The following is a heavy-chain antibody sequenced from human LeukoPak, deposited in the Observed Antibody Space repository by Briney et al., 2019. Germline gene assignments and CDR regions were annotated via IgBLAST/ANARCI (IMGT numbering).Heavy chain of an antibody. D-gene: IGHD3-3*01. CDR3: ARGNDFWSGYYYMDV. J-gene: IGHJ6*03. CDR2: IYYSGST. CDR1: GGPISSYY. V-gene: IGHV4-59*01. Sequence: PSETLSLTCTVSGGPISSYYWSWIRQPPGKGLEWIGYIYYSGSTNYNPSLKSRVTISVDTSKNQFSLKLSSVTAADTAVYYCARGNDFWSGYYYMDVWGKGTTVTVSS.